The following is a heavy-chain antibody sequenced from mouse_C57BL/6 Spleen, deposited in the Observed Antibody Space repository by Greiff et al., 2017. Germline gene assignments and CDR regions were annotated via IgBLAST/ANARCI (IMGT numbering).Heavy chain of an antibody. V-gene: IGHV1-62-2*01. CDR3: ARHANSTTVVAPYFDD. J-gene: IGHJ2*01. Sequence: VQLQQSGAELVKPGASVKLSCKASGYTFTEYTIHWVKQRPGQGLEWIGWFYPGGGSIKYNEKFKDKATLTADKSSSTVYMELSSLTSEDSAVYFGARHANSTTVVAPYFDDWGKGTTLTVSS. CDR1: GYTFTEYT. D-gene: IGHD1-1*01. CDR2: FYPGGGSI.